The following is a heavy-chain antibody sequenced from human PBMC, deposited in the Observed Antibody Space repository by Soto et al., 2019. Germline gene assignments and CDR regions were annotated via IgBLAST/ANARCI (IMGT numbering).Heavy chain of an antibody. CDR2: IIPMYGPA. V-gene: IGHV1-69*01. CDR3: ARVTSMVRGVIDNWFDP. Sequence: QVPLVQSGAEVTKPGSSVTVSCQASGGTFSSYAIHWVRQAHGQGLEWMGGIIPMYGPAKYAQRFQGRVTITADESTTTVYMELTSLTSQDTAVYYCARVTSMVRGVIDNWFDPWGHGTLVTVSS. CDR1: GGTFSSYA. J-gene: IGHJ5*02. D-gene: IGHD3-10*01.